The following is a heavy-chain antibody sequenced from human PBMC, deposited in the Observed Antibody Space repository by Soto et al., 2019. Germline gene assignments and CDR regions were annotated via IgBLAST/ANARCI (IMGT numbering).Heavy chain of an antibody. CDR2: IFYSWSTTY. CDR1: GGSIRGHY. J-gene: IGHJ3*02. Sequence: SETLSLTCTFSGGSIRGHYWISIRQPPGEGMEWLGYIFYSWSTTYNDNPSLKRRVTISLDTSKNLFSLKLSSATAADTAVYYCARGVVYYYDSSGYRGYGNAFDIWGQGTMVTVSS. CDR3: ARGVVYYYDSSGYRGYGNAFDI. V-gene: IGHV4-59*11. D-gene: IGHD3-22*01.